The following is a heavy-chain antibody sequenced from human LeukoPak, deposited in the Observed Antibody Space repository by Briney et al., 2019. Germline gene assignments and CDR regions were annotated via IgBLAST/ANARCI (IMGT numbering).Heavy chain of an antibody. J-gene: IGHJ3*02. CDR3: ARSGRGGAFDI. CDR1: GFTFSNYG. D-gene: IGHD1-26*01. CDR2: ISDSGAGT. V-gene: IGHV3-23*01. Sequence: GGSLRLSCAASGFTFSNYGMSWVRQAPGKGLEWVSAISDSGAGTYYAGSVKGRFTISGDNAKNTLYLQMNSLRADDTAVYYCARSGRGGAFDIWGQGTMVTVSS.